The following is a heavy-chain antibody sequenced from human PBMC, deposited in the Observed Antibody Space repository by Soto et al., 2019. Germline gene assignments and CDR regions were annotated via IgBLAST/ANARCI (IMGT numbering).Heavy chain of an antibody. CDR1: GGSISSGDYY. D-gene: IGHD3-9*01. J-gene: IGHJ4*01. CDR3: AREGRYLAYFDY. Sequence: PSETLSLTCTVSGGSISSGDYYWSWIRQPPGKGLEWIGYIYYSGSTYYNPSLKSRVTISVDTSKNQFSLKLSSVTAADTAVYYCAREGRYLAYFDYWGHGTLVTVSS. CDR2: IYYSGST. V-gene: IGHV4-30-4*01.